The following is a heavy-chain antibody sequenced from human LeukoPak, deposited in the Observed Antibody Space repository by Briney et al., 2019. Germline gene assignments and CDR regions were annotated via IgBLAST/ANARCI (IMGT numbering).Heavy chain of an antibody. J-gene: IGHJ4*02. CDR1: GFTFSSYA. D-gene: IGHD3-22*01. CDR3: ARGWDYYDSSGYYPPFAY. Sequence: PGGSLRLSCAASGFTFSSYAMHWVRQAPGKGLEWVAVISYDGSNKYYADSVKGRFTISRDNSKNTLYLQMNSLRAEDTAVYYCARGWDYYDSSGYYPPFAYWGQGTLVTVSS. CDR2: ISYDGSNK. V-gene: IGHV3-30-3*01.